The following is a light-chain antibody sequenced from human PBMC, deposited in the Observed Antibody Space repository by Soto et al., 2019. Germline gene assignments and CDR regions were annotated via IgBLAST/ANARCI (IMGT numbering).Light chain of an antibody. CDR2: GAS. V-gene: IGKV3-15*01. CDR1: QSVSSN. Sequence: EIVMTQSPATLSVSPGERATLSCRASQSVSSNLAWYQQKPGQAPRLLIYGASTRATGIPARVSGSGSGTGFPLHLRRLPSGNFAVYFCQQYNNWPPITFGQGTRLEIK. J-gene: IGKJ5*01. CDR3: QQYNNWPPIT.